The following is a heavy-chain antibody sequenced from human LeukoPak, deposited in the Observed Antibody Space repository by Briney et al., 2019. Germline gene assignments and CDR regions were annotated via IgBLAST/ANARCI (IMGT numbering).Heavy chain of an antibody. Sequence: PSETLSLTCTVSGGSISSYYWSWIRQPPGKGLEWIGYIYYSGSTYYNPSLKSRVTISVHTSKNQFSLKLSSVTAADTAVYYCARAGAVVDNWFDPWGQGTLVTVSS. V-gene: IGHV4-59*01. CDR1: GGSISSYY. CDR3: ARAGAVVDNWFDP. J-gene: IGHJ5*02. D-gene: IGHD2-15*01. CDR2: IYYSGST.